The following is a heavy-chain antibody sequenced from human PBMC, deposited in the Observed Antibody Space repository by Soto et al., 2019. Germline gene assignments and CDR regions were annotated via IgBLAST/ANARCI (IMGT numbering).Heavy chain of an antibody. D-gene: IGHD1-26*01. J-gene: IGHJ6*02. Sequence: QVQLQESGPGLVKPSGTLSLTCAVSGGSISSSNWWSWVRQPPGKGLEWIGEIYHSGSTNYNPSLKSRVTISVAKSKNHFSLKLSSVTAGDTAVYYCARVSGSYYYGMDVWGQGTTVTVSS. V-gene: IGHV4-4*02. CDR3: ARVSGSYYYGMDV. CDR1: GGSISSSNW. CDR2: IYHSGST.